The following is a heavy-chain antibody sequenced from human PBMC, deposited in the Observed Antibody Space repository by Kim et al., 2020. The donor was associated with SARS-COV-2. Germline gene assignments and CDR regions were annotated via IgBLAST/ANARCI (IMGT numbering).Heavy chain of an antibody. D-gene: IGHD6-19*01. J-gene: IGHJ4*02. CDR1: GYTFTSYY. Sequence: ASVKVSCKASGYTFTSYYIHWVRQAPGQGLEWMGMINPSGGSTFYAQELQGGVTMTRDTSTSTVYMELSSLRSEDTAVYYWARANEQWSVFYYWGQGSLVTVSS. CDR3: ARANEQWSVFYY. CDR2: INPSGGST. V-gene: IGHV1-46*04.